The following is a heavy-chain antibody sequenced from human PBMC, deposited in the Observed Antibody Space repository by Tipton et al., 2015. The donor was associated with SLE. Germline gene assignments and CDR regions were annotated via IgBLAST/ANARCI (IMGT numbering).Heavy chain of an antibody. J-gene: IGHJ1*01. D-gene: IGHD6-13*01. V-gene: IGHV3-48*01. CDR2: ITGMSVTI. CDR3: ARGPRGIAAAGFQYFQH. CDR1: GFMFSNYG. Sequence: SLRLSCAASGFMFSNYGMSWVRRAPGKGLEWLSYITGMSVTIYYADSVKGRFTISRDNGKNSLYLQMDTLRAEDTAVYYCARGPRGIAAAGFQYFQHWGQGTLVTVSS.